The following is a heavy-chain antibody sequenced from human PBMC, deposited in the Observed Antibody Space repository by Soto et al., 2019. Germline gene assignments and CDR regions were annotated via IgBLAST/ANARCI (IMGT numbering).Heavy chain of an antibody. Sequence: QVQLVQSGAALKKPGSSVKVSCKASGGNFRSYAISWVRQAPGQGLEWMGGIVPIVGIRNYAQRFHGRVTITTDESTSTAYMELSSLKSDDMDVYLCARRDERGYSSKHHYYYALDVWGQGTKVTV. CDR1: GGNFRSYA. CDR2: IVPIVGIR. CDR3: ARRDERGYSSKHHYYYALDV. D-gene: IGHD2-21*01. V-gene: IGHV1-69*01. J-gene: IGHJ6*02.